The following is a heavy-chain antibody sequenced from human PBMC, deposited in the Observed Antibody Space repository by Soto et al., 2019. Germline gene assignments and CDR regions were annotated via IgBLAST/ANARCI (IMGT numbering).Heavy chain of an antibody. Sequence: QVQLVQSGAEVKKPGASVKVSCKASGYTFTSYGISWVRQAPGQGLEWMGWISTHNGNTNYAQKLQGRVTMTTDTSTSTDYMELRSLRSDDTAVYYCARGPPSYYDSSGYYKYFDYWGQGTLVTVSS. CDR1: GYTFTSYG. CDR2: ISTHNGNT. J-gene: IGHJ4*02. CDR3: ARGPPSYYDSSGYYKYFDY. D-gene: IGHD3-22*01. V-gene: IGHV1-18*01.